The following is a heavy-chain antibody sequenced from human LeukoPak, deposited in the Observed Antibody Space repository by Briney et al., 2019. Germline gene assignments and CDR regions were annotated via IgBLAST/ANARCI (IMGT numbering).Heavy chain of an antibody. D-gene: IGHD6-19*01. J-gene: IGHJ4*02. CDR3: ARAFSSGWYPYSIGGLWFDY. CDR2: NYYTGST. V-gene: IGHV4-59*01. Sequence: SENLSHICTVCGGSISRYYWRWIRQPQGKGLEWSGNNYYTGSTNYNPSLKSRVTISVDTSKNQFSPKLSSVTAADTAVYYCARAFSSGWYPYSIGGLWFDYWGQGTLVTVSS. CDR1: GGSISRYY.